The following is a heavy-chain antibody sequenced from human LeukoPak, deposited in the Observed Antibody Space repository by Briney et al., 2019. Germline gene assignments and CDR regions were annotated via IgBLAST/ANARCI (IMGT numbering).Heavy chain of an antibody. V-gene: IGHV3-64*01. D-gene: IGHD2-2*01. CDR1: GFTFSSYA. CDR2: ISSNGGST. J-gene: IGHJ4*02. Sequence: GGSLRLSCAASGFTFSSYAMHWVRQAPGKGLEYVSAISSNGGSTYYANSVKGRFTISRDNSKNTLYLQMGSLRAEDMAVYYCARGGIVVVPAAIPFDYWGQGTLVTVSA. CDR3: ARGGIVVVPAAIPFDY.